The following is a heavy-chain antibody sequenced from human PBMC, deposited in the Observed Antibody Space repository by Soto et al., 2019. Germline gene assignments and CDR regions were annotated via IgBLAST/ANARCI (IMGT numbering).Heavy chain of an antibody. J-gene: IGHJ4*02. CDR2: ISSSSSYI. D-gene: IGHD6-19*01. Sequence: GGFLRLSCAASGFTFSSYIMNWVRQAPGKGLEWVSSISSSSSYIYYADSVKGRFTISRDNAKNSLYLQMNSLRAEDTAVYYCARWYSSRKYYFDYWGQGTLVTVSS. CDR1: GFTFSSYI. V-gene: IGHV3-21*01. CDR3: ARWYSSRKYYFDY.